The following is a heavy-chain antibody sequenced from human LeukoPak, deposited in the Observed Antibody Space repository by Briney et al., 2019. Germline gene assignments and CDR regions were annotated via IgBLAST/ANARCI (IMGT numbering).Heavy chain of an antibody. CDR1: GGSLISAETY. D-gene: IGHD4-17*01. CDR3: PRDATVTNGGDWYFDL. J-gene: IGHJ2*01. V-gene: IGHV4-30-4*01. Sequence: PSQTLSHTCIVSGGSLISAETYWTWIRDSPGKGLEWIGYFYYNGRTCYNPSLKSRVTISGDTSKDQFSLKINSATAADTAEYYSPRDATVTNGGDWYFDLWGRGTLVTVSS. CDR2: FYYNGRT.